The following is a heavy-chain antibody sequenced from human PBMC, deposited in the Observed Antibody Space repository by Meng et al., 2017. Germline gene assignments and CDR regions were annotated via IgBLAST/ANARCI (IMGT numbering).Heavy chain of an antibody. Sequence: SATLSLTCAVSGYSISSGYYWGWIRQPPGKGLEWIGSIYHSGSTYYNPSLKSRVTISVDTSKNQFFLKLSAVTAADTAVYYCARDMGARGWFDPWGQGTLVTVSS. D-gene: IGHD1-26*01. CDR2: IYHSGST. CDR3: ARDMGARGWFDP. V-gene: IGHV4-38-2*02. CDR1: GYSISSGYY. J-gene: IGHJ5*02.